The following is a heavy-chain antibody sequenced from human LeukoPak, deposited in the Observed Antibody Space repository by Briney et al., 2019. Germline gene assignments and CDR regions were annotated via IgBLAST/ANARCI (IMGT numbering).Heavy chain of an antibody. V-gene: IGHV1-2*02. CDR2: INPNSGGT. J-gene: IGHJ5*02. D-gene: IGHD3-10*01. CDR3: ASFEVGA. Sequence: GASVKVSCKASGYTFTRYYVNWVRQAPGQGLEWVGWINPNSGGTNYAQKFQGRVTMTRDTSITTVYMELSRLRSDETAVFYCASFEVGAWGQGTLVTVSS. CDR1: GYTFTRYY.